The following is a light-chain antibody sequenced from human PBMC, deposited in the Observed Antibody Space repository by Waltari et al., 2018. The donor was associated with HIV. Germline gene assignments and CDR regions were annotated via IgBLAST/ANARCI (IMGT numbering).Light chain of an antibody. CDR2: GAS. Sequence: VMTPSPATLSVSLGERATLTCRARKSILANLAWYQQKPGQAPRLLVYGASARAAGVPARFTGSGSGTEFTLTISSLQSEDVAVYYCQQYNYWPPYTFSQGTRLDIK. CDR1: KSILAN. V-gene: IGKV3-15*01. CDR3: QQYNYWPPYT. J-gene: IGKJ2*01.